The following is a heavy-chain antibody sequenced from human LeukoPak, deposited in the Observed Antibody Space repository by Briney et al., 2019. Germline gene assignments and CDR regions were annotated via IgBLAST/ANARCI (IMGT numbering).Heavy chain of an antibody. V-gene: IGHV3-64D*09. D-gene: IGHD6-13*01. CDR1: GFTFSSYT. J-gene: IGHJ4*02. CDR2: ISPNGGST. CDR3: VKTIAVAGNFDY. Sequence: GGSLRLSCSASGFTFSSYTMHWVRQAPGKGLEYVSAISPNGGSTYYGDSVKGRFTISRGNSKKTLYLQMSSLRAEDTAVYYCVKTIAVAGNFDYWGQGTLVTVSS.